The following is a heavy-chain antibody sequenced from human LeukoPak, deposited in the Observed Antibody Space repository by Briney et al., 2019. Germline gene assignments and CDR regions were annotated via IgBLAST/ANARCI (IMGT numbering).Heavy chain of an antibody. J-gene: IGHJ2*01. CDR2: ISASGGGT. CDR3: AKNLLGSEAFSWYFDL. D-gene: IGHD1-26*01. V-gene: IGHV3-23*01. Sequence: GGSLRLSCAASGFTFSSDGMSWVRQAPGKGLEWVSSISASGGGTVYADSVKGRVTIPRDNSKNTLYLQMHSLRAEDTAVYSCAKNLLGSEAFSWYFDLWGRGTLVTVSS. CDR1: GFTFSSDG.